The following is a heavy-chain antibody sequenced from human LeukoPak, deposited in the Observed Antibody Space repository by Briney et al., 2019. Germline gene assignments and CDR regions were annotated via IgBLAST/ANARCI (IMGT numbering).Heavy chain of an antibody. CDR3: AKFSPPMTTSYYYYGMDV. CDR1: GFTFSSYW. Sequence: GGSLRLSCAASGFTFSSYWMHWVRQAPGKGLVWVSRFNSDGSTTSYADSVKGRFTISRDNSKNTLYLQMNSLRAEDTAVYYCAKFSPPMTTSYYYYGMDVWGQGTTVTVSS. D-gene: IGHD4-17*01. V-gene: IGHV3-74*01. J-gene: IGHJ6*02. CDR2: FNSDGSTT.